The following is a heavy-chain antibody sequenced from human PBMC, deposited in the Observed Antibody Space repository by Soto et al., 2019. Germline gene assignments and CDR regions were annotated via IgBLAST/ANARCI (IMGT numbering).Heavy chain of an antibody. CDR3: AKAEYGGNSFGGKFDS. J-gene: IGHJ4*02. CDR2: IYYSGST. Sequence: ETLSLTCTASGRSISTYYWSWIRQPPGKGLEWIGYIYYSGSTNYNPSLKSRVTISVDTSKNTLYLQMTRLRNEDTAVYYCAKAEYGGNSFGGKFDSWGQGILVTVSS. D-gene: IGHD4-17*01. CDR1: GRSISTYY. V-gene: IGHV4-59*12.